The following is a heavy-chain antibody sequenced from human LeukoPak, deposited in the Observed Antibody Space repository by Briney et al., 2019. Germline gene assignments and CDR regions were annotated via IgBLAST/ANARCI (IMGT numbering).Heavy chain of an antibody. CDR1: GFTFSNYA. D-gene: IGHD3-16*02. CDR3: AAQKRGNYRPYYFDY. CDR2: ISGSDGST. Sequence: PGGSLRLSCAASGFTFSNYAMSWVRQAPGKGLEWVSAISGSDGSTNYADSVKGRFTISRDNSKNTLYLQMNSLRAEDTAIYYCAAQKRGNYRPYYFDYWGQGTLVTVSS. V-gene: IGHV3-23*01. J-gene: IGHJ4*02.